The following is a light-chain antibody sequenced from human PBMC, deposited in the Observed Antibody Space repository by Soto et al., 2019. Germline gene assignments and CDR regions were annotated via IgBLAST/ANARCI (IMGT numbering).Light chain of an antibody. CDR3: HGWGAGLGV. V-gene: IGLV4-69*01. Sequence: QSVLTQSPSASASLGASVKLTCTLSSRHSRYAIAWHQQQPERGPRYLMKVNSDGSHNKGDGIHDRCSGSSSGAAPYLTGSSLQSEAEAGYFCHGWGAGLGVFGGGTKLTVL. CDR2: VNSDGSH. CDR1: SRHSRYA. J-gene: IGLJ2*01.